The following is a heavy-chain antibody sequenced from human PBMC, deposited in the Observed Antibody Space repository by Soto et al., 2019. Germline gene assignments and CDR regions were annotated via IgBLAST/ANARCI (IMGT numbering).Heavy chain of an antibody. V-gene: IGHV3-23*01. CDR3: AKRSLTPAAMKSPFDY. CDR2: ISGGGDST. CDR1: GFTFSNYA. J-gene: IGHJ4*02. D-gene: IGHD2-2*01. Sequence: EVQLLESGGGLVQPGGSLRLSCAASGFTFSNYAMSWVRQAPWKGLAWVSTISGGGDSTYYADSVNGRFTISRDSSKNKLYLQVNSLRAEDTAAYYCAKRSLTPAAMKSPFDYWGQGTLVTVSS.